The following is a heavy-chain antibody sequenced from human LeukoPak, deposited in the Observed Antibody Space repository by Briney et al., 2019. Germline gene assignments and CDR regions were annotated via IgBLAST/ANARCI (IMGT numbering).Heavy chain of an antibody. CDR1: GFTFSSYE. V-gene: IGHV3-48*03. J-gene: IGHJ4*02. Sequence: PGGSLRLSCAASGFTFSSYEMNWVRQAPGKGLEWVSYISSSGSTIYYADSVKGRFTISRDNAKNSLYLQMNSLRAEDTAVYYCAKPPRGSGEDYWGQGTLVTVSS. D-gene: IGHD3-10*01. CDR2: ISSSGSTI. CDR3: AKPPRGSGEDY.